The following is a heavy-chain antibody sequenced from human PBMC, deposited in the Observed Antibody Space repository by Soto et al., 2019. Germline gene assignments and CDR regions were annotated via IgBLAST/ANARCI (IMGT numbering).Heavy chain of an antibody. CDR2: ISYDGSNK. Sequence: GGSLRLSCAASGFTFSSYGMHWVRQAPGKGLEWVAVISYDGSNKYYADSVKGRFTISRDNSKNTLYLQMNSLRAEDTAVYYGAKAVRCSSTSCYDPLYYYYGMDVWGQGTTVTVSS. J-gene: IGHJ6*02. D-gene: IGHD2-2*01. V-gene: IGHV3-30*18. CDR3: AKAVRCSSTSCYDPLYYYYGMDV. CDR1: GFTFSSYG.